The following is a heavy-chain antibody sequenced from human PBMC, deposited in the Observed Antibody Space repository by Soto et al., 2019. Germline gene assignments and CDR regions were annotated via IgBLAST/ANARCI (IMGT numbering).Heavy chain of an antibody. CDR3: ARVSGARYCSRTSCYTPAPYYYYYGMDV. CDR1: GFTFSSYA. Sequence: QVQLVESGGGVVQPGRSLRLSCAASGFTFSSYAMHWVRQAPGKGLEWVAVISYDGSNKYYADSVKGRFTISRDNSKNTLYLQMNSLRAEDTAVYYCARVSGARYCSRTSCYTPAPYYYYYGMDVWGQGTTVTVSS. J-gene: IGHJ6*02. V-gene: IGHV3-30-3*01. D-gene: IGHD2-2*02. CDR2: ISYDGSNK.